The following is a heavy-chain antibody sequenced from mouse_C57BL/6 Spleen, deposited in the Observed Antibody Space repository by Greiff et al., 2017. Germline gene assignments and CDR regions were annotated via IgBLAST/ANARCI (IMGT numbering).Heavy chain of an antibody. V-gene: IGHV3-5*01. J-gene: IGHJ1*03. CDR3: ARDYYGSGFDV. CDR2: IYYSGTI. Sequence: EVQLQESGPGLVKPSQTVFLTCTVTGISITTGNYRWSWIRQFPGNKLEWIGYIYYSGTITYNPSLTRRTTITRDTPKNQIFLEMNSLTADDTATYYCARDYYGSGFDVWGTGTTVTVSS. D-gene: IGHD1-1*01. CDR1: GISITTGNYR.